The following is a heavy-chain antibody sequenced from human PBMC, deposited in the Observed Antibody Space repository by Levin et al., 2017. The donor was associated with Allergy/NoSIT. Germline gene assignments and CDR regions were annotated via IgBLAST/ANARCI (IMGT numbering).Heavy chain of an antibody. CDR1: GYTFTSYY. CDR2: INPSGGST. CDR3: ARVSTIFGVANMYY. V-gene: IGHV1-46*01. J-gene: IGHJ4*02. Sequence: GESLKISCKASGYTFTSYYMHWVRQAPGQGLEWVGIINPSGGSTSYAQKFQGRVTMTRDTSTSTVYMELSSLRSEDTAVYYCARVSTIFGVANMYYWGQGTLVTVSS. D-gene: IGHD3-3*01.